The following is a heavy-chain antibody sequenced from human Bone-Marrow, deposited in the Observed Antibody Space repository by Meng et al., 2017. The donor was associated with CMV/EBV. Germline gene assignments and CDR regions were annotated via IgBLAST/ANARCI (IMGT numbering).Heavy chain of an antibody. V-gene: IGHV3-21*01. CDR2: MSSSSSHR. Sequence: GESLKISCAASGFTFSSYSMNWVRQAPGKGLEWVSSMSSSSSHRYYADSVKGRFTISRDNAKNSLYLQMNSLGDEDKAVYYGASHLCYDSSGGSCYYNYYYYGMAVWGQGTTVTVSS. CDR3: ASHLCYDSSGGSCYYNYYYYGMAV. CDR1: GFTFSSYS. J-gene: IGHJ6*02. D-gene: IGHD2-15*01.